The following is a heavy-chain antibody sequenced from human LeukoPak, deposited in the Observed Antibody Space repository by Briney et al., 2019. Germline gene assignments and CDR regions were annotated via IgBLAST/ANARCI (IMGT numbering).Heavy chain of an antibody. J-gene: IGHJ2*01. CDR3: ARHYYDSSGYYYRYWYFDL. Sequence: SETLSLTCTVSGGSISSYYWSWIRQPPGKGLEWIGYIYYSGSTNYNPSLKSRVTISVDTSKNQFSLKPSSVTAADTAVYYCARHYYDSSGYYYRYWYFDLWGRGTLVTVSS. D-gene: IGHD3-22*01. CDR2: IYYSGST. V-gene: IGHV4-59*08. CDR1: GGSISSYY.